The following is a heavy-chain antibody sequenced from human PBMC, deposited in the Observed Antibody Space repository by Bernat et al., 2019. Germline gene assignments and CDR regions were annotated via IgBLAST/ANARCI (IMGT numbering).Heavy chain of an antibody. CDR2: INPNSGGT. V-gene: IGHV1-2*04. J-gene: IGHJ6*02. Sequence: QVQLVQSGAEVKKPGASVKVSCKASGYTFTGYYMHWVRQAPGQGLEWMGWINPNSGGTNYAQKFQGWVTMNRDTSISTAYMELSRLRSDDTAVYYCARAMATIGDNYYYYGMDVWGQGTTVTVSS. CDR1: GYTFTGYY. D-gene: IGHD5-24*01. CDR3: ARAMATIGDNYYYYGMDV.